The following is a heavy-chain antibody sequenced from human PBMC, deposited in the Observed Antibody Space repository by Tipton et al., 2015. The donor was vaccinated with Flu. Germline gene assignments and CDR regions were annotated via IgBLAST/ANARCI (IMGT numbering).Heavy chain of an antibody. CDR2: INHSGST. V-gene: IGHV4-34*01. CDR3: ARGLGVVVAVAFDI. J-gene: IGHJ3*02. Sequence: LRLSCAVYGGSFSGYYLSWIRQPPGKGLGWIGEINHSGSTNYNPSLKSRVTISVDTSKNQFSLKLSSVTAADTAVYYCARGLGVVVAVAFDIWGRRDNDHRLF. CDR1: GGSFSGYY. D-gene: IGHD2-15*01.